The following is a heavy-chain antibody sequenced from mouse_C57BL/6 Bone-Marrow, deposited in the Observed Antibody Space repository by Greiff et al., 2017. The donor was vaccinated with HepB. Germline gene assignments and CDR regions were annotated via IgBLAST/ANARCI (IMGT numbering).Heavy chain of an antibody. Sequence: VQLQQSGAELVRPGASVKLSCTASGFNIKDYYMHWVKQRPEQGLEWIGRIDPEDGDTEYAPKFQGKATMTADTSSNTAYLQLSSLTSEDTAVYYCTRGYGSSKGFAYWRQGTLVTVSA. CDR2: IDPEDGDT. D-gene: IGHD1-1*01. V-gene: IGHV14-1*01. CDR1: GFNIKDYY. J-gene: IGHJ3*01. CDR3: TRGYGSSKGFAY.